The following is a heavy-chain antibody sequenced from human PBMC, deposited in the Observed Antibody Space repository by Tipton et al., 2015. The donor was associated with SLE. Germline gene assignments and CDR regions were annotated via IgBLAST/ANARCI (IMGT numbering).Heavy chain of an antibody. V-gene: IGHV4-61*02. D-gene: IGHD6-19*01. CDR2: IYPSGSA. CDR1: GGSISIGTYY. CDR3: ARETEDTGWIHSRDYIYYYYYVDV. Sequence: TLSLTCTVSGGSISIGTYYWSWIRQPAGKGLEWIGRIYPSGSANYNPSLKSRVTISVDTSKNQFSLELSSVTAADTAVYYCARETEDTGWIHSRDYIYYYYYVDVWGQGTTVTVSS. J-gene: IGHJ6*03.